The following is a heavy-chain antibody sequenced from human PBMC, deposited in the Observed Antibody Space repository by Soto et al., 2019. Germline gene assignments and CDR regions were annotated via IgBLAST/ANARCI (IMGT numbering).Heavy chain of an antibody. CDR2: IKSKTDGGTT. D-gene: IGHD5-12*01. CDR3: VKEREMATIPFDY. J-gene: IGHJ4*02. V-gene: IGHV3-15*01. CDR1: GVTFSKAW. Sequence: EVHLVESGGGLVKPGGSLRLSCAASGVTFSKAWMSWVRQAPGKGLEWVGRIKSKTDGGTTDYAAPVKGRFTISSDDSKNTLYLQVNSLRAEDTAVYYCVKEREMATIPFDYWGQGTLVTVSS.